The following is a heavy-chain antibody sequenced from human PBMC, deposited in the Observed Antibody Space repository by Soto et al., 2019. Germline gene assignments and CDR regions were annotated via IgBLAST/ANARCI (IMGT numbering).Heavy chain of an antibody. Sequence: PSETLSLTCTVSGGSINSGGYYWSWIRQHPGKGLEWIGYIYYSESTNSNPSLKSRVLISVDTSKNQFSLRLSSVTAADTAVYYCARAYYDTSGYSLDPWGQGTLVTVSS. CDR2: IYYSEST. V-gene: IGHV4-61*08. J-gene: IGHJ5*02. CDR3: ARAYYDTSGYSLDP. D-gene: IGHD3-22*01. CDR1: GGSINSGGYY.